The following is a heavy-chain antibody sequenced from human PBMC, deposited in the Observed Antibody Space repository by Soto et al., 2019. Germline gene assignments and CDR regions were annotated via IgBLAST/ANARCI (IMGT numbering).Heavy chain of an antibody. CDR3: ARVVPGAEAWFGP. J-gene: IGHJ5*02. V-gene: IGHV1-18*01. CDR1: GYTFSNYG. D-gene: IGHD2-2*01. CDR2: ISLYRDGT. Sequence: ASVKVSCKTSGYTFSNYGITWVRQAPGQPLEWLGWISLYRDGTNYAQKLQGRVSMTTDTSTTTAYMELRRLRSDDTAVYYCARVVPGAEAWFGPWGQGTLVTVSS.